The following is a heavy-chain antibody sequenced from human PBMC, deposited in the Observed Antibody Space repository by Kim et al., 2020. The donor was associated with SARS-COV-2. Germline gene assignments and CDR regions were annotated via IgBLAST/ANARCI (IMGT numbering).Heavy chain of an antibody. Sequence: GGSLRLSCAASGFTFSNAWMSWVRQAPGKGLEWVGRIKSKTDGGTTDYAAPVKGRFTISRDDSKNTLYLQMKSLKTEDTAVYYCTTEWELDYYGMDVWGQGTTVTVSS. CDR1: GFTFSNAW. CDR2: IKSKTDGGTT. CDR3: TTEWELDYYGMDV. J-gene: IGHJ6*02. D-gene: IGHD1-26*01. V-gene: IGHV3-15*01.